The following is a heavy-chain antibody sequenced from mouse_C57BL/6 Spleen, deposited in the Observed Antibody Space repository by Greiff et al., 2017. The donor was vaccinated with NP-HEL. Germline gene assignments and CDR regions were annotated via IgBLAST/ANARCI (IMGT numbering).Heavy chain of an antibody. J-gene: IGHJ2*01. CDR3: AGSDSIYYDCL. D-gene: IGHD2-4*01. CDR2: IHPNSGST. V-gene: IGHV1-64*01. CDR1: GYTFTSYW. Sequence: QVQLKQPGAELVKPGASVKLSCKASGYTFTSYWMHWVKQRPGQGLEWIGMIHPNSGSTNYNEKFKSKATLTVDKSSSTAYMQLTSLTSEDSAVYYCAGSDSIYYDCLWGQGATLTVAS.